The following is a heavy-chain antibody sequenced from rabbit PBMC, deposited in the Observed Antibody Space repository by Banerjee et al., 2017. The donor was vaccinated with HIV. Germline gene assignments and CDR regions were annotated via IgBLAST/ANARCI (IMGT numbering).Heavy chain of an antibody. Sequence: QEQLVESGGGLVTLGGSLKLSCKASGIDFSSYGISWVRQAPGKGLEWIAYIYPHYGTTDYASWVNGRFTISLDNAHNTVFLQMTSLTAADTATYFCARAGSAGYNYGQYFNLWGPGTLVTVS. CDR3: ARAGSAGYNYGQYFNL. D-gene: IGHD4-2*01. J-gene: IGHJ4*01. CDR1: GIDFSSYG. CDR2: IYPHYGTT. V-gene: IGHV1S47*01.